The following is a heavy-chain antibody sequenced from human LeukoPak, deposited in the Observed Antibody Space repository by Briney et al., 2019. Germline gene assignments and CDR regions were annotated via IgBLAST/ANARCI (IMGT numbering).Heavy chain of an antibody. Sequence: GGSLRLSCAASGFTFDDYAMHWVRQAPGKGLEWVSGISWNSGSIGYADSVKGRFTISRDNAKNSLYLQMNSLRAEDTALYYCAKEREHSSSQDAFDIWGQGTMVTVSS. CDR1: GFTFDDYA. V-gene: IGHV3-9*01. CDR2: ISWNSGSI. D-gene: IGHD6-13*01. J-gene: IGHJ3*02. CDR3: AKEREHSSSQDAFDI.